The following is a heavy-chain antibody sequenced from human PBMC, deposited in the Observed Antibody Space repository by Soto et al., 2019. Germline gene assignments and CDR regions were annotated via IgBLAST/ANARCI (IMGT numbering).Heavy chain of an antibody. Sequence: EVQLAESGGGMVQPGGSLRLSCVASGFTFSSYDMHWVRQAPGEGLEYVSSISSNGGTTYYGNSVKGRFTSSRDNSKNTLYLQMGSLRAEDIAVYYFVRRVSGNYDYWGQGTLVTVSS. D-gene: IGHD1-7*01. CDR1: GFTFSSYD. CDR2: ISSNGGTT. CDR3: VRRVSGNYDY. V-gene: IGHV3-64*01. J-gene: IGHJ4*02.